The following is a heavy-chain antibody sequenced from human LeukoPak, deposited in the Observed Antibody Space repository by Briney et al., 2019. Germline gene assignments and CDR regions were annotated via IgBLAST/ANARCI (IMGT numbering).Heavy chain of an antibody. J-gene: IGHJ4*02. V-gene: IGHV3-33*01. D-gene: IGHD3-22*01. CDR3: ARGSYYYDSSGYLDY. CDR2: IWYDGSNK. CDR1: GFTFSSYG. Sequence: GGSLRLSCAASGFTFSSYGMHWARQAPGKGLEWVAVIWYDGSNKYYADSVKGRFTISRDNSKNTLYLQMNSLRAEDTAVYYCARGSYYYDSSGYLDYWGQGTLVTVSS.